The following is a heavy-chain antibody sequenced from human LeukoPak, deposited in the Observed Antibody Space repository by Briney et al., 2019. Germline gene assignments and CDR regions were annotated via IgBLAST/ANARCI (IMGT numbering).Heavy chain of an antibody. D-gene: IGHD2-2*01. Sequence: PGGSLRLSCAASGFTFSSYSMNWVRQAPGKGLEWVSYISSSSSTIYYADSVKGRFTISRDNAKNSLYLQMNSLRAEDTAVYYCAGYCSSTSCLWFSDYWGQGTLVTVSS. CDR2: ISSSSSTI. V-gene: IGHV3-48*01. CDR1: GFTFSSYS. CDR3: AGYCSSTSCLWFSDY. J-gene: IGHJ4*02.